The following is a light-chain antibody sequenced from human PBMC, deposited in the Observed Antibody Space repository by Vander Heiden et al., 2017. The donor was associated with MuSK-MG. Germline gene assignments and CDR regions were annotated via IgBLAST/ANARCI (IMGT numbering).Light chain of an antibody. CDR1: SSNIGANN. Sequence: QSVLTQPPSASGTPGQRVTISCSGSSSNIGANNVNWYEQLPGAAPKLLIYRNSLRPSGVPDRFSASKSGTSASLAISGLQPEDEADYYCAAGDDDRNGVLFGGGTKLTVL. CDR2: RNS. V-gene: IGLV1-44*01. J-gene: IGLJ2*01. CDR3: AAGDDDRNGVL.